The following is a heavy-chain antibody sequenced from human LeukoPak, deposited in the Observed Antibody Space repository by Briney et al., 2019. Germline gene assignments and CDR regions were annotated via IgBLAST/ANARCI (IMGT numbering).Heavy chain of an antibody. CDR3: ARGVYYYDSSGPAAFDI. D-gene: IGHD3-22*01. CDR2: ISSSGSTI. Sequence: GGSLRLSCAASGFTFSDYYMSWIRQAPGKGLELGSYISSSGSTIYYADSVKGRFTISRDNAKNSLYLQMNSLRAEDTAVYYCARGVYYYDSSGPAAFDIWGQGTMVTVSS. CDR1: GFTFSDYY. V-gene: IGHV3-11*04. J-gene: IGHJ3*02.